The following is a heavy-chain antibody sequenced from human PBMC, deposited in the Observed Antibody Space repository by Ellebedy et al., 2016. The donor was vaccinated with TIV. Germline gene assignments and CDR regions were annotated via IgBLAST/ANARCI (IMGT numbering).Heavy chain of an antibody. CDR1: AGSISNSDYY. V-gene: IGHV4-39*07. CDR2: IYYIGSA. CDR3: ARDPALPRGRFNP. J-gene: IGHJ5*02. Sequence: MPSETLSLTCTVSAGSISNSDYYWNWIRQPPGKGLEWIGSIYYIGSAYYNPSLKSRVTLSVDTSKNQFSLNLSSVTAADTAVYNCARDPALPRGRFNPWGQGTLVTVSS.